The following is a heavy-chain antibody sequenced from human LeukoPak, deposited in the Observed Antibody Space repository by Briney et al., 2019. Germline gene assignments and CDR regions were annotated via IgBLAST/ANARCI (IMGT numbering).Heavy chain of an antibody. J-gene: IGHJ5*02. CDR2: ISAYNGNT. CDR3: ASGGGYSSSWYALDNWFDP. D-gene: IGHD6-13*01. CDR1: GYTFTSYG. Sequence: GASVKVSCKASGYTFTSYGISWVRQAPGQGLEWMGWISAYNGNTNYAQKLQGRVTMTRDTSTSTVYMELSSLRSEDTAVYYCASGGGYSSSWYALDNWFDPWGQGTLVTVSS. V-gene: IGHV1-18*01.